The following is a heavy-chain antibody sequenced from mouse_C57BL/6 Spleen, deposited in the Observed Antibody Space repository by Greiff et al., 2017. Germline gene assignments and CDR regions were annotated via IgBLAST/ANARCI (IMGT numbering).Heavy chain of an antibody. Sequence: VQLQQSGPELVKPGASVKISCKASGYAFSSSWMNWVKQRPGKGLEWIGRIYPGDGDTNYNGKFKGKATLTADKSSSTAYMQLSSLTSEDSAVYFCAIGRAWGQLRLEAMDYWGQGTSVTVSS. CDR3: AIGRAWGQLRLEAMDY. D-gene: IGHD3-2*02. V-gene: IGHV1-82*01. J-gene: IGHJ4*01. CDR1: GYAFSSSW. CDR2: IYPGDGDT.